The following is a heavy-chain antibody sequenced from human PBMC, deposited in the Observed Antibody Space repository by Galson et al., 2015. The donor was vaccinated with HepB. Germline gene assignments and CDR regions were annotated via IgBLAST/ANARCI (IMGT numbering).Heavy chain of an antibody. J-gene: IGHJ4*02. Sequence: SLRLSCAASGFSMSDYAMAWVRQAPEKGLEWVSSVTRGNYIYYAESVKGRFTISRDISKNILYLQMNSLRVEDTAIYYCAQERGCGGNSCHNLRGYWGQGTRVTVSS. CDR3: AQERGCGGNSCHNLRGY. V-gene: IGHV3-23*01. CDR2: VTRGNYI. CDR1: GFSMSDYA. D-gene: IGHD2-2*02.